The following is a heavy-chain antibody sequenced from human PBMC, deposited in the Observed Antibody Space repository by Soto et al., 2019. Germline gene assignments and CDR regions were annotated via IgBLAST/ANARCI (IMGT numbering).Heavy chain of an antibody. J-gene: IGHJ4*02. V-gene: IGHV3-23*01. D-gene: IGHD6-6*01. CDR2: ISGSGGST. Sequence: GGSLRLSCAASGFTFSNHAMSWVRQAPGKGLEWVSGISGSGGSTYYADSVKGRFTISRDNSKNTLDLQMNSLRAEDTAVYYCAKVYVVRPRSLWGSEIYSSSSGPFDYWGQGTLVTVSS. CDR3: AKVYVVRPRSLWGSEIYSSSSGPFDY. CDR1: GFTFSNHA.